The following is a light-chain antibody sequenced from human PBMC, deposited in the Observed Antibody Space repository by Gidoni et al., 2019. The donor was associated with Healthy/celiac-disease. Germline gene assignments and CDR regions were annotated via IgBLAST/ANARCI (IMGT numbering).Light chain of an antibody. CDR2: GAS. CDR3: QQYNNWPPTWT. Sequence: EIVMTQSPATLPVSPGERATLSCRASQSVSSNLAWYQQKPGQAPSLLIYGASTRATGIPARFSGSGSGTEFTLTISSLQSEDFAVYYCQQYNNWPPTWTFGQGTKVEIK. CDR1: QSVSSN. J-gene: IGKJ1*01. V-gene: IGKV3-15*01.